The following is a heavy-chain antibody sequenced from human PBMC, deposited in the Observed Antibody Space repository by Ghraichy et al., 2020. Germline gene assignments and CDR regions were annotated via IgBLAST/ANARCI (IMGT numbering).Heavy chain of an antibody. V-gene: IGHV3-7*03. CDR2: IKQDGSEK. Sequence: GGSLRLSCAASGFTFSSYWMSWVRQAPGKGLEWVANIKQDGSEKYYVDSVKGRFTISRDNAKNSLYLQMNSLRAEDTAVYYCARDLAGYCSSTSCYGVDYWGQGTLVTVSS. J-gene: IGHJ4*02. CDR1: GFTFSSYW. D-gene: IGHD2-2*01. CDR3: ARDLAGYCSSTSCYGVDY.